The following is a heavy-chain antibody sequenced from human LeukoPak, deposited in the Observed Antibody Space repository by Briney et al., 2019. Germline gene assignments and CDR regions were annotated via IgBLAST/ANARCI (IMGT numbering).Heavy chain of an antibody. CDR1: GFTFSSYA. D-gene: IGHD6-13*01. Sequence: GGSLRLSCAASGFTFSSYAMSWVRQAPGKGLEWVSAISGSGGSTYYADSVKGRFTISRDNSKNTLYLQMSSLRAEDTAVYYCARDSSSWYFDLWGRGTLVTVSS. CDR2: ISGSGGST. CDR3: ARDSSSWYFDL. J-gene: IGHJ2*01. V-gene: IGHV3-23*01.